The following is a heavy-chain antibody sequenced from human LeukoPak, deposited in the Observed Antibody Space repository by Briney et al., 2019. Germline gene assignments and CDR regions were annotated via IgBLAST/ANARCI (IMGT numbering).Heavy chain of an antibody. CDR1: GGSISSYY. V-gene: IGHV4-4*07. Sequence: SETLSLTCTVSGGSISSYYWSWIRQPAGKGLEWIGRIYTSGSTNYNPSLKSRVSMSVDTSKNQCTLKLSSVTAVDTAVYYCARVGDYALKDWGQGTLVTVSS. CDR3: ARVGDYALKD. J-gene: IGHJ4*02. D-gene: IGHD3-16*01. CDR2: IYTSGST.